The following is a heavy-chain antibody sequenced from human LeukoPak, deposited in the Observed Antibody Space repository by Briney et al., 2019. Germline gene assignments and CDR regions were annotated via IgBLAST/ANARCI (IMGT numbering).Heavy chain of an antibody. CDR3: AKGQIVEMATTPGAFDI. CDR1: GFTFSSYA. D-gene: IGHD5-24*01. Sequence: PGGSLRLSCAASGFTFSSYAMHWVRQAPGKGLEWVAVISYDGGNKYYADSVKGRFTISRDNSKNTLYLQMNSLRAEDTAVYYCAKGQIVEMATTPGAFDIWGQGTMVTVSS. CDR2: ISYDGGNK. J-gene: IGHJ3*02. V-gene: IGHV3-30*01.